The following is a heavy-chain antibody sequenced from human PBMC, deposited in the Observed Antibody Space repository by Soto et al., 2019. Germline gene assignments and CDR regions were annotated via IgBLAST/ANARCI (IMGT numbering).Heavy chain of an antibody. V-gene: IGHV1-69*02. J-gene: IGHJ3*02. Sequence: QFQLVQSGAEVKKPGSSVKVSCKASGDTFSSYTISWVRQAPGPGLEWMGRIIPTLDIANYAQKFQGRVTITADKSTSTAYMLLSSLRCEATAVYNCAAGGHGAFYIWGQGTMVTVSS. D-gene: IGHD1-26*01. CDR2: IIPTLDIA. CDR1: GDTFSSYT. CDR3: AAGGHGAFYI.